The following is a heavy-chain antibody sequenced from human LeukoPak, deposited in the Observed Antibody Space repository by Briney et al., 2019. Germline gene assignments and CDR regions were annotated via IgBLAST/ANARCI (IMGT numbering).Heavy chain of an antibody. D-gene: IGHD3-22*01. V-gene: IGHV4-31*03. J-gene: IGHJ4*02. CDR3: ARGLRYYDSSGYYYGYYFDY. Sequence: SQTLSLTCTVSGGSLSSGGYYWSWIRQHPGKGLEWIGYIYYSGSTYYNPSLKSRVTISVDTSKNQFSLKLSSVTAADTAVYYCARGLRYYDSSGYYYGYYFDYWGQGTLVTVSS. CDR1: GGSLSSGGYY. CDR2: IYYSGST.